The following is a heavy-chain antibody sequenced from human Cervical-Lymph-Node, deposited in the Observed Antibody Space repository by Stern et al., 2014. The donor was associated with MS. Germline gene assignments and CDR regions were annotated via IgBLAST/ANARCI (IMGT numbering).Heavy chain of an antibody. D-gene: IGHD3-9*01. Sequence: QVQLQESGPGLVKPSETLSLTCTVSGGSISSYYWSWIRQPPGKGLEWIGYIYYSGSTNYNPSLKSRVTISVDTSKNQFSLKLSSVTAADTAVYYCARGGRYPKYGMDVWGQGTTVTVSS. CDR1: GGSISSYY. V-gene: IGHV4-59*01. CDR2: IYYSGST. CDR3: ARGGRYPKYGMDV. J-gene: IGHJ6*02.